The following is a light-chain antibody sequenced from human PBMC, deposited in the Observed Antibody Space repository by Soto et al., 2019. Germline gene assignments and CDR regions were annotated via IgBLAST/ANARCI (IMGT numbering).Light chain of an antibody. J-gene: IGLJ2*01. CDR1: SGHSSYA. CDR2: VNSDGRH. CDR3: QTWGTGTVV. Sequence: QLVLTQSPSASASLGASVKLTCTLSSGHSSYAIAWHQQQPEKGPRYLMKVNSDGRHSKGDGIPDRFSGSSSGAERHLTVSSLQSEDEADYYCQTWGTGTVVFGGGTKVTVL. V-gene: IGLV4-69*01.